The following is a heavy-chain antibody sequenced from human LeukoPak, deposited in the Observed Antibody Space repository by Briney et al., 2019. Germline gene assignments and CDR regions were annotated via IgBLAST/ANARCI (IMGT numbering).Heavy chain of an antibody. CDR3: ARGSTLDY. V-gene: IGHV3-21*01. CDR2: ISSSSSYI. D-gene: IGHD2-2*01. CDR1: GFTFSNYW. J-gene: IGHJ4*02. Sequence: GGSLRLSCAASGFTFSNYWMGWVRQAPGKGLEWVSSISSSSSYIYYADSVKGRFTISRDNAKNSLYLQMNSLRAEDTAVYYCARGSTLDYWGQGTLVTVSS.